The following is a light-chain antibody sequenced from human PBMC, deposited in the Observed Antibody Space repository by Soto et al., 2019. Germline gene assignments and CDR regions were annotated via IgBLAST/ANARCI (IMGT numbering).Light chain of an antibody. CDR3: QQYDNYSRT. CDR2: AAS. Sequence: DIQMTQSPSSLSASVGDRVTITCRASQSISSYLNWYQQKPGKAPKLLIYAASSLQSGVPSRFSGSGSGTEFTLTISSLQPDDFATYYCQQYDNYSRTFGQGTKVDI. V-gene: IGKV1-39*01. J-gene: IGKJ1*01. CDR1: QSISSY.